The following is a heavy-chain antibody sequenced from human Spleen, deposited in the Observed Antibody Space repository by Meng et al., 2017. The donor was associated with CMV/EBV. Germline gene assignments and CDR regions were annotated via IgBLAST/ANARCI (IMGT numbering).Heavy chain of an antibody. J-gene: IGHJ3*02. CDR3: ARELRIGAREWYGAFDI. CDR1: GYTFSNYG. CDR2: ISGYNGKT. V-gene: IGHV1-18*01. D-gene: IGHD6-6*01. Sequence: ASVKVSCKASGYTFSNYGITWVRQAPGQGLEWMGWISGYNGKTKYAQKVQGRVTMTTDTSTSTAYMELRSLRSDDTAFYYCARELRIGAREWYGAFDIWGQGTMVTVSS.